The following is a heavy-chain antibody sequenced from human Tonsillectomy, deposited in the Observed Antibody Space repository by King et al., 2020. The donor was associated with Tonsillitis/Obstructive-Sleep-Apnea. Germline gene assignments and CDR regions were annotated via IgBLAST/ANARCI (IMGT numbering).Heavy chain of an antibody. J-gene: IGHJ6*03. Sequence: VQLVESGGGLVQPGGSLRLSCAASGFTFSSYAMSWVRQAPGKGLEWVSGFSYRGGDTEYADSVKGRFTISRDNSKNMLYLQMYGLRVEDTAVYYCTKDWRAGASYVDVWGKGTTVTVSS. CDR2: FSYRGGDT. V-gene: IGHV3-23*04. CDR1: GFTFSSYA. D-gene: IGHD3-10*01. CDR3: TKDWRAGASYVDV.